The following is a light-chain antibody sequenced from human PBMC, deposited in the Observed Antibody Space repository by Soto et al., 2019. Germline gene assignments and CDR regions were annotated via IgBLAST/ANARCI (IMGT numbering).Light chain of an antibody. CDR1: QGLVDKDGNTY. CDR3: MQGTHWPHT. V-gene: IGKV2-30*01. J-gene: IGKJ1*01. CDR2: EVS. Sequence: DVVMTQSPLSLPVTLGQPASISCRSSQGLVDKDGNTYLNWFQQRPGKSPRXXXFEVSNRDSGVPERFCGSASGTDFTLKISRVAAEDVGVYYCMQGTHWPHTFGQGTKVDIK.